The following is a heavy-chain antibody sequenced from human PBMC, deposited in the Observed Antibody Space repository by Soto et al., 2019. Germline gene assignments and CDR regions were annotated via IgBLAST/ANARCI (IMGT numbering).Heavy chain of an antibody. CDR3: ARGPETYYDFWSGYPNPYYYYYGMDV. V-gene: IGHV3-30-3*01. CDR1: GFTFRTYW. D-gene: IGHD3-3*01. Sequence: GGSLRLSCAASGFTFRTYWMHWVRQAPGKGLEWVAVISYDGSNKYYADSVKGRFTISRDNSKNTLYLQMNSLRAEDTAVYYCARGPETYYDFWSGYPNPYYYYYGMDVWGQGTTVTVSS. CDR2: ISYDGSNK. J-gene: IGHJ6*02.